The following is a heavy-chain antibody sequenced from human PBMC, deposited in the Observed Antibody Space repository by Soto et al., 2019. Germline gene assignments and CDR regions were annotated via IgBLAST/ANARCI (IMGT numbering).Heavy chain of an antibody. Sequence: ASVKVSCKASGYTFTSYYMHWVRQAPGQGLEWMGIINPSGGSTSYAQKFQGRVTMTRDTSTSTVYMELSSLRSEDTAVYYCAREGRYYASSGLSLGYYYYGMDVWGQGTTVTVSS. D-gene: IGHD3-22*01. V-gene: IGHV1-46*01. CDR2: INPSGGST. CDR3: AREGRYYASSGLSLGYYYYGMDV. CDR1: GYTFTSYY. J-gene: IGHJ6*02.